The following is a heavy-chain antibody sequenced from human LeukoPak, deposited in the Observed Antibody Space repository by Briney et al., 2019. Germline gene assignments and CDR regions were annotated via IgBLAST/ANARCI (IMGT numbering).Heavy chain of an antibody. Sequence: PGGSLRLSCAASGFTFSSHWMDWVRQAPGKGLEWVSYISSSGSTIYYADSVKGRFTISRDNAKNSLYLQMNSLRAEDTAVYYCARDKGIAAAGTAAMVYYGMDVWGQGTTVTVSS. D-gene: IGHD6-13*01. J-gene: IGHJ6*02. CDR3: ARDKGIAAAGTAAMVYYGMDV. CDR2: ISSSGSTI. CDR1: GFTFSSHW. V-gene: IGHV3-48*04.